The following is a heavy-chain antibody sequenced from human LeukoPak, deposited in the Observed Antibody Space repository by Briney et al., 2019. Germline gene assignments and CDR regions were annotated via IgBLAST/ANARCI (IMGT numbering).Heavy chain of an antibody. CDR2: ISDRGDTT. V-gene: IGHV3-23*01. J-gene: IGHJ4*02. D-gene: IGHD7-27*01. Sequence: SGGSLRLSCAVSGFTFHTEAMTWVRQGPGKGLEWVSTISDRGDTTYYTDSVKGRFTISRDNSKNTVYLQMNCLRAEDTALYYCAKGLGFLPQFDYWGQGTLVAVSS. CDR3: AKGLGFLPQFDY. CDR1: GFTFHTEA.